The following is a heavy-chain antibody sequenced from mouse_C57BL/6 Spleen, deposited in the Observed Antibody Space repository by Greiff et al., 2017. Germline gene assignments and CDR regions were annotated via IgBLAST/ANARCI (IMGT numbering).Heavy chain of an antibody. CDR2: IDPSDSYT. CDR1: GYTFTSYW. J-gene: IGHJ1*03. CDR3: ARSRYFDV. V-gene: IGHV1-50*01. Sequence: QVQLQQPGAELVKPGASVKLSCKASGYTFTSYWMQWVKQRPGPGLEWIGEIDPSDSYTNYNQKFKGKATLSIDTSSSTAYMQLSSLTSEDSAVYYCARSRYFDVWGTGTTVTVSS.